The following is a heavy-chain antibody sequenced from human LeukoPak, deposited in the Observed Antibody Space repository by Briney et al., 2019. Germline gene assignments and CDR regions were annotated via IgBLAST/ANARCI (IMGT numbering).Heavy chain of an antibody. V-gene: IGHV4-4*09. CDR2: IHTSGSN. D-gene: IGHD3-3*01. CDR3: ARLSAAVHLGAFDL. Sequence: KPSETLSLTCAVSGVSISPYYWAWIRQPPGKGLEWIGYIHTSGSNNQSPSLKSRVTISVDKSKNHFSLRLTSMTAADTAVYYCARLSAAVHLGAFDLWGQGTMVTVSS. CDR1: GVSISPYY. J-gene: IGHJ3*01.